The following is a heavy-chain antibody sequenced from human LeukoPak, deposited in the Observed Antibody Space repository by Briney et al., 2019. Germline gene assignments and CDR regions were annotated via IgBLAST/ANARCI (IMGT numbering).Heavy chain of an antibody. CDR2: MNPNSGNT. J-gene: IGHJ4*02. CDR3: AKDQGYSYGPIDY. CDR1: GYTFTSYD. V-gene: IGHV1-8*01. Sequence: ASVKVSCKASGYTFTSYDINWVRQATGQGLEWMGWMNPNSGNTGYAQKFQGRVTMTRNASISTAYMELSSLRAEDTAVYYCAKDQGYSYGPIDYWGQGTLVTVSS. D-gene: IGHD5-18*01.